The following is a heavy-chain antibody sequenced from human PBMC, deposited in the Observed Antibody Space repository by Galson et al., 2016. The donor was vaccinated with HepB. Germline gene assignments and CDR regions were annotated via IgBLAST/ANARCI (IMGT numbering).Heavy chain of an antibody. Sequence: SLRLSCAASGFTFDDYAMHWVRQVSGRGLEWVSGISGSGASTTYADSVKGRFTISRDNSKNALHLQMNSLRAEDTAMYFCARHFSGSYLGQGTLVTVSS. CDR2: ISGSGAST. D-gene: IGHD3-22*01. V-gene: IGHV3-23*01. CDR3: ARHFSGSY. J-gene: IGHJ4*02. CDR1: GFTFDDYA.